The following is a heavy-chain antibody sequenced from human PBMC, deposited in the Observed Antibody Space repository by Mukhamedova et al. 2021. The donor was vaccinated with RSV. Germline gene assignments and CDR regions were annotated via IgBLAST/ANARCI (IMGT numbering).Heavy chain of an antibody. J-gene: IGHJ3*02. CDR3: AKEWNYGTDAFDI. CDR1: SYA. Sequence: SYAMSWVRQAPGKGLEWVSVIYRDGYTTHYADSEKGRFTISRDDSKNMMYLQMDSLRAEDTALYYCAKEWNYGTDAFDIWGQGT. CDR2: IYRDGYTT. D-gene: IGHD1-7*01. V-gene: IGHV3-23*03.